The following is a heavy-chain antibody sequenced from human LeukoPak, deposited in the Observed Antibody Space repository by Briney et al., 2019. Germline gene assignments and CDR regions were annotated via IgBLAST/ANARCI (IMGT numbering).Heavy chain of an antibody. CDR1: GFSVNSYA. Sequence: GGSLRLSCAASGFSVNSYAMSWIRQAPGKGLEWVAAISISGSGTYHADSVRGRFTNSRDTPKSTLYLQMNSLAVEDTAVYYCARESTQKAVAYDYWGQGTLVTVSS. J-gene: IGHJ4*02. V-gene: IGHV3-23*01. CDR2: ISISGSGT. D-gene: IGHD6-19*01. CDR3: ARESTQKAVAYDY.